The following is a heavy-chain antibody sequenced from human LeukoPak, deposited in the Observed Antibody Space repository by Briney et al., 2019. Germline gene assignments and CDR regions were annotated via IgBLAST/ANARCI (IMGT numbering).Heavy chain of an antibody. Sequence: GGSLRLSCAASGFTFSSYSMNWVRQAPGKGLEWVSSISSSSSYIYYADSVKGRFTISRDNAKNSLYLQMNSLRAEDTAVYYCARVSGGPLWSSSWYSLDYWGQGTLVTVSS. CDR3: ARVSGGPLWSSSWYSLDY. V-gene: IGHV3-21*04. CDR1: GFTFSSYS. D-gene: IGHD6-13*01. CDR2: ISSSSSYI. J-gene: IGHJ4*02.